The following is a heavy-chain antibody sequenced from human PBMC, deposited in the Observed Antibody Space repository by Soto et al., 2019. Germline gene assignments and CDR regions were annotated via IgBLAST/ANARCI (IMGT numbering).Heavy chain of an antibody. CDR2: ISYGGSHK. CDR1: GFTFSEYG. D-gene: IGHD2-15*01. V-gene: IGHV3-30*18. Sequence: GGSLRPSCTASGFTFSEYGIHWVRQAPGKGLEWVAVISYGGSHKYYAGSVKGRFTISRDDSKNTVYLQMNSLKTDDTAVYYCAKEMFPRTVLDSSSPWGDFWGRGSLVTVSS. J-gene: IGHJ4*02. CDR3: AKEMFPRTVLDSSSPWGDF.